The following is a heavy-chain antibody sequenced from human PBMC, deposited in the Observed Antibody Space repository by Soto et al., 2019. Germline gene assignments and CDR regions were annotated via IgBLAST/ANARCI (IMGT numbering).Heavy chain of an antibody. CDR1: GYTFTGYY. CDR2: INPNSGGT. V-gene: IGHV1-2*02. Sequence: QVQLVQSGAEVKKPGASVKVSCKASGYTFTGYYMHWVRQAPGQGLEWMGWINPNSGGTNYAQKFQGRVTMTRDTSISTAYMGLSRLRSDDTAVYYCARGQIPYGSGSAGLDYWGQVTLVTVSS. J-gene: IGHJ4*02. D-gene: IGHD3-10*01. CDR3: ARGQIPYGSGSAGLDY.